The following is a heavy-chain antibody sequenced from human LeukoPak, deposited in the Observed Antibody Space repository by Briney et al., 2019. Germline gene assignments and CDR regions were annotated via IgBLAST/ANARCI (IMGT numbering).Heavy chain of an antibody. J-gene: IGHJ6*04. CDR3: ARQVRPDV. CDR2: INHSGST. Sequence: SETLSLTCAVYGGSFSGYYWSWIRQPPGKGLEWIGEINHSGSTYYNPSLKSRVTISKDTSKNHFSLKLTSVTAADTAVYYCARQVRPDVWGKGTTVTVSS. V-gene: IGHV4-34*01. CDR1: GGSFSGYY.